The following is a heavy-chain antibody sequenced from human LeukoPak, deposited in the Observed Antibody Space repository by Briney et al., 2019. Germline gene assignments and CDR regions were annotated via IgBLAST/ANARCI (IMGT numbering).Heavy chain of an antibody. CDR2: IWDDGSNG. CDR1: GFTFSGYG. J-gene: IGHJ3*01. CDR3: ARDDSSIDNALDV. D-gene: IGHD6-13*01. Sequence: GGSLRLSCEASGFTFSGYGMHWVRQAPGKGLEWVAFIWDDGSNGNYADSVKGRFTISRDNNKNTLHLQMNSLRAEDSAVYYCARDDSSIDNALDVWGQGTMVTVSS. V-gene: IGHV3-33*01.